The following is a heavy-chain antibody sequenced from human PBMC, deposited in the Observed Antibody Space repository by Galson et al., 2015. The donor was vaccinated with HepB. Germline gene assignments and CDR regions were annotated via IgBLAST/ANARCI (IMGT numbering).Heavy chain of an antibody. CDR2: ISYDGSNK. Sequence: SLRLSCAASGFTFSSYAMHWVRQAPGKGLEWVAVISYDGSNKYYADSVKDRFTISRDNSKNTLYLQMNSLRAEDTAVYYCARDEGMAEMATMHFDYWGQGTLVTVSS. J-gene: IGHJ4*02. V-gene: IGHV3-30-3*01. CDR3: ARDEGMAEMATMHFDY. CDR1: GFTFSSYA. D-gene: IGHD5-24*01.